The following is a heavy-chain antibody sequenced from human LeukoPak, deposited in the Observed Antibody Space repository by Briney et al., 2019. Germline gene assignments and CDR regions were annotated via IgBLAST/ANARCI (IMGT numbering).Heavy chain of an antibody. CDR2: IIPILGIA. CDR1: GGTFSSYA. D-gene: IGHD6-19*01. V-gene: IGHV1-69*04. J-gene: IGHJ4*02. CDR3: ARGSFSSGWYAMVY. Sequence: ASVKVSCKASGGTFSSYAISWVRQAPGQGLEWMGRIIPILGIANYAQKFQGRVTITADKSTSTAYMELSSLRSEDTAVYYCARGSFSSGWYAMVYWGQGTLVTVSS.